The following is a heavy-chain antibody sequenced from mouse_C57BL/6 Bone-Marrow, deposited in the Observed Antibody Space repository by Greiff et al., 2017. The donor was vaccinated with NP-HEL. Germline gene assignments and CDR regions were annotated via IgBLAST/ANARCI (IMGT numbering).Heavy chain of an antibody. CDR1: GYTFTSYG. V-gene: IGHV1-81*01. D-gene: IGHD1-1*02. Sequence: QVQLKESGAELARPGASVKLSCKASGYTFTSYGLSWVKQRTGQGLEWIGEIYPRSGNTYYNEKFKGKATLTADKSSSTAYMQFSSLTSEDSAIYYCAIRGLSFYFDYWGQGTTLTVSS. CDR3: AIRGLSFYFDY. J-gene: IGHJ2*01. CDR2: IYPRSGNT.